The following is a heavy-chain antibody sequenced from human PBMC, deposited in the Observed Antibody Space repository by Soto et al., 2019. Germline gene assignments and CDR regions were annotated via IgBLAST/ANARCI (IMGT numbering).Heavy chain of an antibody. J-gene: IGHJ4*02. CDR1: GGSISSSSYY. CDR2: IYCSGST. V-gene: IGHV4-39*01. Sequence: SETLSLTCTVSGGSISSSSYYWGWIRQPPGKGLEWIGSIYCSGSTYYNPSLKSRVTISVDTSKNQFSLKLSSVTAADTAVYYCARQEGDTMIVVVTREFDYWGQGTLVTVSS. CDR3: ARQEGDTMIVVVTREFDY. D-gene: IGHD3-22*01.